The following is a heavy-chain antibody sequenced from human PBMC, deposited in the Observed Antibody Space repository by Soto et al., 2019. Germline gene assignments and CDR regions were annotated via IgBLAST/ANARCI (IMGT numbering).Heavy chain of an antibody. CDR2: IYNGGST. V-gene: IGHV4-30-4*01. D-gene: IGHD7-27*01. Sequence: QVQLQESGPGLVKPSQTLSLTCTVSGGSISTVNYWWSWIRQSPDMGLEWIGQIYNGGSTYTNPSLESRVTMSVDTSKNQLSLTLSSVSAADTAVYYCARGPSGDKVDSWGQGTLVTVSS. CDR3: ARGPSGDKVDS. J-gene: IGHJ4*02. CDR1: GGSISTVNYW.